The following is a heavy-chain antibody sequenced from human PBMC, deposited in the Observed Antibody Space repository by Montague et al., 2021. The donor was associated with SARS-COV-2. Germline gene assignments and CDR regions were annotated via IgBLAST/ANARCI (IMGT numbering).Heavy chain of an antibody. CDR1: GFTFRNYA. CDR2: IGDSGSKT. Sequence: SLRLSCAASGFTFRNYAMTWVRWAPGKGLEWVSAIGDSGSKTHYXDSVQGRFSISRDNSKDTLPLEMNSLQVDDTAIYYCAKDPIPGGSNPYYFDFWGQGTLVTVSS. V-gene: IGHV3-23*01. D-gene: IGHD2-21*01. J-gene: IGHJ4*02. CDR3: AKDPIPGGSNPYYFDF.